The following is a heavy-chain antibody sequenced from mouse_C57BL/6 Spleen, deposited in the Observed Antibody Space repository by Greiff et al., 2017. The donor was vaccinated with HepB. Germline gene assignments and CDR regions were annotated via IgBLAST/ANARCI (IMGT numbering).Heavy chain of an antibody. J-gene: IGHJ3*01. V-gene: IGHV1-50*01. D-gene: IGHD2-12*01. CDR2: IDPSDSYT. CDR1: GYTFTSYW. CDR3: ARERAYYKGFAY. Sequence: QFQLQQPGAELVKPGASVKLSCKASGYTFTSYWMQWVKQRPGQGLEWIGEIDPSDSYTNYNQKFKGKATLTVETSSSTAYMQLSSLTSEDSAVYYCARERAYYKGFAYWRQGTLVTVSA.